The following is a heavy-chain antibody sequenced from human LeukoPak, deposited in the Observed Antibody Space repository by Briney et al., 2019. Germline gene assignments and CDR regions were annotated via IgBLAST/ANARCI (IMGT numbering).Heavy chain of an antibody. V-gene: IGHV1-69*16. CDR2: IIPILGIA. CDR3: AREHGDYDY. D-gene: IGHD4-17*01. J-gene: IGHJ4*02. CDR1: GGTFSSYT. Sequence: SVKVSCKASGGTFSSYTISWVRQAPGQGLEWMGRIIPILGIANYAQKFQGRVTITTDESTSTAYMELSSLRSEDTAVYYCAREHGDYDYWGQGTLVTVSS.